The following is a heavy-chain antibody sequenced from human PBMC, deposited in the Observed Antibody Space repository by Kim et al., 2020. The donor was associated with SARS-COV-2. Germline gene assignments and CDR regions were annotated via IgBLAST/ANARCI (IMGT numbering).Heavy chain of an antibody. V-gene: IGHV3-11*06. J-gene: IGHJ6*02. D-gene: IGHD3-10*01. CDR3: ARGSVSGYYYYYYGMDV. Sequence: VKGRFTISRDNAKNSLYLQMNSLRAEDTAVYYCARGSVSGYYYYYYGMDVWGQGTTVTVSS.